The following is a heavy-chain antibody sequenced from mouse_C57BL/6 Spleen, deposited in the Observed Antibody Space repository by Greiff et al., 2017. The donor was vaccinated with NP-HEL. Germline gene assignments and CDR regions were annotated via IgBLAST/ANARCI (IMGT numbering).Heavy chain of an antibody. V-gene: IGHV10-1*01. J-gene: IGHJ1*03. CDR2: IRSKSNNYAT. Sequence: EVQLVESGGGLVQPKGSLKLSCAASGFSFNTYAMNWVRQAPGKGLEWVARIRSKSNNYATYYADSVKDRFTISRDDSESMLYLQMNNLKTEDTAMYYCVSYYDGYSYWYFDVWGTGTTVTVSS. CDR1: GFSFNTYA. D-gene: IGHD2-3*01. CDR3: VSYYDGYSYWYFDV.